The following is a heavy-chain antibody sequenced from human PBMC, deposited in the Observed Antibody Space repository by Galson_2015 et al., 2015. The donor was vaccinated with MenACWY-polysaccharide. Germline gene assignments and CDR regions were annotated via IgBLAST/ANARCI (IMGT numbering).Heavy chain of an antibody. CDR3: AKNVDHFDSSDLDS. CDR2: ISYDGSNK. Sequence: SLRLSCAASGFTFSYYGMQWVRQAPGKGLEWVAVISYDGSNKFYADSVKGRFTISRDNSRNTLYLQLNTLRAEDTAIYSCAKNVDHFDSSDLDSWGQGTLVTVSS. J-gene: IGHJ4*02. V-gene: IGHV3-30*18. CDR1: GFTFSYYG. D-gene: IGHD3-22*01.